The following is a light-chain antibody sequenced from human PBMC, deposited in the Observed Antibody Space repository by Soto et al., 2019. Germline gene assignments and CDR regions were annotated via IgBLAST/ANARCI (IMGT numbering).Light chain of an antibody. CDR3: QQRSNWPIT. V-gene: IGKV3-15*01. CDR1: QSVDIN. CDR2: EAS. Sequence: EIVMTQSPVTLSASPGERVTPSCRASQSVDINLAWYQEKPGQAPRLLIYEASTRATDIPSRFSGSGSGTDFTLTISSLRPEDFAVYYCQQRSNWPITFGLGTRLEIK. J-gene: IGKJ5*01.